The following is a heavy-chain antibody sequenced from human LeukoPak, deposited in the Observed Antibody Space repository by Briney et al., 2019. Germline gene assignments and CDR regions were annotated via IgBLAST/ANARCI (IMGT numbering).Heavy chain of an antibody. CDR1: GYTFTSYD. D-gene: IGHD6-19*01. Sequence: ASVKVSCKASGYTFTSYDINWVRQATVQGLEWMGWINPNSGGTNYAQKFQGRVTMTRDTSISTAYMELSRLRSDDTAVYYCARGPPIAVAHFDYWGQGTLVTVSS. CDR3: ARGPPIAVAHFDY. V-gene: IGHV1-2*02. J-gene: IGHJ4*02. CDR2: INPNSGGT.